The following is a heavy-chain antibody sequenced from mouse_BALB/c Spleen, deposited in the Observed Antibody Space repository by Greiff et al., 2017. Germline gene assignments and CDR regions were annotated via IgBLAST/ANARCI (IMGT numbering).Heavy chain of an antibody. CDR2: ISYSGST. V-gene: IGHV3-2*02. D-gene: IGHD3-2*01. CDR3: ARSARQLGLRGDY. CDR1: GYSITSDYA. J-gene: IGHJ2*01. Sequence: VQLQQSGPGLVKPSQSLSLTCTVTGYSITSDYAWNWIRQFPGNKLEWMGYISYSGSTSYNPSLKSRISITRDTSKNQFFLQLNSVTTEDTATYYCARSARQLGLRGDYWGQGTTLTVSS.